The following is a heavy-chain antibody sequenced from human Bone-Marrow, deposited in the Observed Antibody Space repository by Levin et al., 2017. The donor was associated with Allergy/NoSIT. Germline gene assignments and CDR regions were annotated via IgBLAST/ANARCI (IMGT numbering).Heavy chain of an antibody. CDR2: VSGSGDQT. CDR3: AKGGVAAHPFY. D-gene: IGHD3-10*01. V-gene: IGHV3-23*01. Sequence: GGSLRLSCAASKFIFKNYAMAWLRQAPGQGLEWVSAVSGSGDQTYHADSVRGRFTISRDTSKDTLFLQMHNLRAEDTAVYFCAKGGVAAHPFYWGQGTLVTVSS. J-gene: IGHJ4*02. CDR1: KFIFKNYA.